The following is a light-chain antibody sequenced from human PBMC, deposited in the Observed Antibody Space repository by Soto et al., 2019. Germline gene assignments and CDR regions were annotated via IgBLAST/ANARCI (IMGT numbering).Light chain of an antibody. V-gene: IGLV1-40*01. CDR2: GNS. J-gene: IGLJ2*01. Sequence: QPVLTQPPSVSGAPGQRVTISCTGSSSNIGAGYDVHWYQQLPGTAPKLLIYGNSNRPSGVPDRFSGSKSGTSASLAITGLQAEDEADYYCQSYDSRLSRSVFGGGTQLTVL. CDR1: SSNIGAGYD. CDR3: QSYDSRLSRSV.